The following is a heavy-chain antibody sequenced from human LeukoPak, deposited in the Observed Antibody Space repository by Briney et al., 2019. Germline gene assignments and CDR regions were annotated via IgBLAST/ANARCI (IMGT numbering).Heavy chain of an antibody. V-gene: IGHV4-34*01. CDR1: GGSFSGYC. Sequence: SETLSLTCAVCGGSFSGYCWSWIRQPPGKGLEWIGEINHSGSTNYNPSLKSRVTISVDTSKNQFSLKLSSVTAADTAVYYCARSQERRYFDWLFPFDYWGQGTLVTVSS. J-gene: IGHJ4*02. CDR3: ARSQERRYFDWLFPFDY. CDR2: INHSGST. D-gene: IGHD3-9*01.